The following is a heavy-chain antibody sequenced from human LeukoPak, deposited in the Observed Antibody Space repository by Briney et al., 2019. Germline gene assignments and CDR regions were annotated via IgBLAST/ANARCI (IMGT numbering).Heavy chain of an antibody. V-gene: IGHV3-53*01. CDR1: GFTVSSNY. CDR2: IYSGGST. Sequence: GGSLRLSCAASGFTVSSNYMSWVRQAPGKGLEWVSVIYSGGSTYYADSVKGRFTISRDNSKNTLYLQMNSLRAEDTAVYYCARDPERQLVGWDYWGQGTLVTVSS. J-gene: IGHJ4*02. CDR3: ARDPERQLVGWDY. D-gene: IGHD6-13*01.